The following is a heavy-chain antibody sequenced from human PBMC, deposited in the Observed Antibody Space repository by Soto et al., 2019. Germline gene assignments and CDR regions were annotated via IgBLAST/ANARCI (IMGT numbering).Heavy chain of an antibody. CDR3: ARDISPYYYDSSGYSDPGDY. CDR1: GFTFSYYY. Sequence: GGSLRLSCAASGFTFSYYYMSWIRQSPGKGLEWVSYISSSGSTIYYADSVKGRFTISRDNAKNSLYLQMNSLRAEDTAVYYCARDISPYYYDSSGYSDPGDYWGQGTLVTVSS. D-gene: IGHD3-22*01. CDR2: ISSSGSTI. J-gene: IGHJ4*02. V-gene: IGHV3-11*01.